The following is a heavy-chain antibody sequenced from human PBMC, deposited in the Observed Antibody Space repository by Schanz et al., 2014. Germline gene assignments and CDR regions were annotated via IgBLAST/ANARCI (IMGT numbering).Heavy chain of an antibody. CDR3: ARNYEWFES. J-gene: IGHJ5*01. V-gene: IGHV1-46*03. Sequence: QVQLVQSGAEVKKPGASVKVSCKSSGYTFTDYHIHWVRQAPGQGLEWMGMIDPRGASTTYAQKFQGRLSLTGDMSTSTLYLELRSLTSEDTAVYYCARNYEWFESWGQGTLVTVSS. CDR1: GYTFTDYH. D-gene: IGHD3-16*01. CDR2: IDPRGAST.